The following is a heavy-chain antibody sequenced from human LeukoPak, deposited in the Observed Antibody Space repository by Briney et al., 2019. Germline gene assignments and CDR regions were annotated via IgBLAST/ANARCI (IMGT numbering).Heavy chain of an antibody. CDR2: ISSNGGST. V-gene: IGHV3-64*04. CDR1: GFTFNNYA. J-gene: IGHJ5*01. Sequence: GGSLRLSCAASGFTFNNYAMYWVRQAPGKGLEYVSAISSNGGSTYYANSVKGRFTISRDNFNNTLYLQMNSLRAEDTAVYYCAKVFLATHPWFDSWGQGNLVTVSS. D-gene: IGHD4-23*01. CDR3: AKVFLATHPWFDS.